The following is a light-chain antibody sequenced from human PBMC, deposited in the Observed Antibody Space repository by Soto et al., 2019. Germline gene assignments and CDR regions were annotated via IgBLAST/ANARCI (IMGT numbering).Light chain of an antibody. J-gene: IGKJ4*01. Sequence: EIVLTQSPGTLSLSPGERSTLSCSARESVSSNYLAWYQHKPGQAPRLLIYGASSRATGIPDKFSGSGSGTDFSLTISRLDPEDFAVYYCQHYDNSLLTFGGGTKVDIK. CDR1: ESVSSNY. CDR2: GAS. V-gene: IGKV3-20*01. CDR3: QHYDNSLLT.